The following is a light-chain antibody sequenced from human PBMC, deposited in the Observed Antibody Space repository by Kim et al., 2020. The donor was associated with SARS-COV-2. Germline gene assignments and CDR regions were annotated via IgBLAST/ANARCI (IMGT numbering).Light chain of an antibody. CDR3: QQYSSSWT. V-gene: IGKV1-5*01. CDR1: QSISSW. J-gene: IGKJ1*01. Sequence: LSASVGDRVTITCRASQSISSWLAWYQQKPGKAPKVLIYDASSLESGVPSRFSGSGSGTEFTLTISSLQPDDFATYYCQQYSSSWTFGQGTKVDIK. CDR2: DAS.